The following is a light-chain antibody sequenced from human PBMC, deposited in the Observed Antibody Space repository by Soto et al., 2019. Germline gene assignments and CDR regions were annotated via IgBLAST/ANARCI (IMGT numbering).Light chain of an antibody. CDR3: QQTHSVPYT. CDR1: QAIISY. J-gene: IGKJ2*01. CDR2: GAS. Sequence: DIQMTPSPSSLSASVGDRVTITCRSSQAIISYVSWYQQRPGQAPKLLVIGASTLRTGVPSRFSASGSGTDFALSISNLQPEDLASYYCQQTHSVPYTFGQGTRLEI. V-gene: IGKV1-39*01.